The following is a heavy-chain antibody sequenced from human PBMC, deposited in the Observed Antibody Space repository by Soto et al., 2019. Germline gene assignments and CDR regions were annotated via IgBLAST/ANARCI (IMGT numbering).Heavy chain of an antibody. CDR1: GCTFNTYG. Sequence: QVQLVESGGGVVQPGRSLRLSCAAAGCTFNTYGMHWVRQAPGKGLEWVAVIYYDGRNKYYADSVKGRFTISRDNSKNTLNLQMNSLRVEDTAVYYCARDLGELWPSVGGYWGQGTLVTVSS. J-gene: IGHJ4*02. CDR2: IYYDGRNK. D-gene: IGHD1-26*01. CDR3: ARDLGELWPSVGGY. V-gene: IGHV3-33*01.